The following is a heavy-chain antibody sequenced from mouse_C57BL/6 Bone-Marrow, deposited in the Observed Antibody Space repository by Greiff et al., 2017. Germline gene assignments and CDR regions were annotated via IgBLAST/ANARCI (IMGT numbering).Heavy chain of an antibody. CDR2: IYPGGGYT. J-gene: IGHJ2*01. V-gene: IGHV1-63*01. CDR1: GYTFTNYW. CDR3: ARSGANWDNFDY. D-gene: IGHD4-1*01. Sequence: QVQLQQSGAELVRPWTSVKMSCKASGYTFTNYWIGWAKQRPGHGLEWIGDIYPGGGYTNYNEKFKGKATLTADKSSSTAYMQFSSLTSEDSAIYYCARSGANWDNFDYWGQGTTLTVSS.